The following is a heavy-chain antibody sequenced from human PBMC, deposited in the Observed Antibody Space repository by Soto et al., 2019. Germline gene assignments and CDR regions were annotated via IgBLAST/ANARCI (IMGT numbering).Heavy chain of an antibody. D-gene: IGHD1-26*01. CDR1: GGSISSYY. CDR2: IYYSGST. Sequence: SETLSLTXTVSGGSISSYYWSWIRQPPGKGLEWIGYIYYSGSTNYNPSLKSRVTISVDTSKNQFSLKLSSVTAADTSVYYCARGPSSGSYVDAFDIWGQGTMVTVSS. CDR3: ARGPSSGSYVDAFDI. J-gene: IGHJ3*02. V-gene: IGHV4-59*01.